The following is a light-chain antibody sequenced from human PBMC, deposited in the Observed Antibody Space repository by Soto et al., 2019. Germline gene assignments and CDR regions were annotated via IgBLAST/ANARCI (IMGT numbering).Light chain of an antibody. CDR3: QTWGRDV. Sequence: QSVLTQSPSASASLGASVKLTCTLSSGHSSYAIAWHQQQPEKGPRYLMKLNSDGSHSKGDGIPDRFSGSSSGAERYLTISSLQSEDEADYYCQTWGRDVFGTGTKLTVL. V-gene: IGLV4-69*01. CDR1: SGHSSYA. J-gene: IGLJ1*01. CDR2: LNSDGSH.